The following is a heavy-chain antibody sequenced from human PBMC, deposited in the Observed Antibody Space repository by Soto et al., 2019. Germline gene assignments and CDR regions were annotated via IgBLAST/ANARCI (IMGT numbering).Heavy chain of an antibody. CDR3: ARDSGVLTGYYYGMDV. CDR1: GGSISSGGCY. V-gene: IGHV4-30-4*01. CDR2: IYYSGST. Sequence: PXETLPITCAVCGGSISSGGCYWNWIRQPPGKGLEWIGYIYYSGSTYYNPSLKSRVTISVDTSKNQFSLKLSSVTAADTAVYYCARDSGVLTGYYYGMDVWGQGTTVTVSS. D-gene: IGHD3-9*01. J-gene: IGHJ6*02.